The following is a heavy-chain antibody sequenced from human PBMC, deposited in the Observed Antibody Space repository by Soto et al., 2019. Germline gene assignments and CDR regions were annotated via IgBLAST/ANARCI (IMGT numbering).Heavy chain of an antibody. CDR1: GYTFTTYG. CDR3: GRDGSGWSGTPYFDY. CDR2: ISAYNGNI. J-gene: IGHJ4*02. V-gene: IGHV1-18*01. D-gene: IGHD6-19*01. Sequence: ASVKGSCKASGYTFTTYGISWVRQAPGQGLEWMGWISAYNGNINYAQKFQGRVTLTTDTSTSTAYMELRSLRSDDTAVYYCGRDGSGWSGTPYFDYWGQGTLVNVSS.